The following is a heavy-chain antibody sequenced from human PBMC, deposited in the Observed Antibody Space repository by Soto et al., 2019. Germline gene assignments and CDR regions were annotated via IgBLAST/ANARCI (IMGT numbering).Heavy chain of an antibody. CDR3: TRSRGSYYKVFDY. D-gene: IGHD3-10*01. J-gene: IGHJ4*02. CDR1: GFTFGDYG. CDR2: IRSKAYVGTT. V-gene: IGHV3-49*03. Sequence: EVQLVESGGGLVQPGRSLRLSCTASGFTFGDYGMSWFRQAQGKGLECVGFIRSKAYVGTTEYAASVKGRFTISRDDSKSIVSLQMDSLKTEDTAVYYCTRSRGSYYKVFDYWGQGTLATVSS.